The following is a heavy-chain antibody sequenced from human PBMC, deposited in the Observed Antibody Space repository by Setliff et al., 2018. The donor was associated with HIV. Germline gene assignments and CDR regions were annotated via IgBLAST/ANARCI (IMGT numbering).Heavy chain of an antibody. D-gene: IGHD1-1*01. CDR2: IYPGDSDT. J-gene: IGHJ3*02. Sequence: GESLKISCKGSGYSFTGYWIGWVRQMPGKGLEWMGIIYPGDSDTRYSPSFQGQVTFSADKTVSTAYLQWSSLKPSDTAMYYCAREIRTIEGGALDIWGQGTLVTVSS. V-gene: IGHV5-51*01. CDR1: GYSFTGYW. CDR3: AREIRTIEGGALDI.